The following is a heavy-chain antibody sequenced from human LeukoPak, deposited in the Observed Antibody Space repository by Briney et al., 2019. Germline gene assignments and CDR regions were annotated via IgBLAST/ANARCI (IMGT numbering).Heavy chain of an antibody. Sequence: GGSLRLSCAVSGFTVGSNYMSWVRQAPGKGLEWVSVVFSGGNTYYADSVKGRFTISRDNSKNTLYLQMNSLRAEDTAVYYCARDSSGWYYFDYWGQGTLVTVSS. J-gene: IGHJ4*02. V-gene: IGHV3-66*01. CDR1: GFTVGSNY. CDR2: VFSGGNT. D-gene: IGHD6-19*01. CDR3: ARDSSGWYYFDY.